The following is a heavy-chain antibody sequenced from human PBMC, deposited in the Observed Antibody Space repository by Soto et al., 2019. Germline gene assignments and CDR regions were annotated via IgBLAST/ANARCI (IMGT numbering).Heavy chain of an antibody. CDR1: GFTFSNYA. Sequence: QVQLVESGGGVVQPGRSLRLSCAASGFTFSNYAMHWVRQAPGKGLEWVAFISYDGSNKYYADSVKGRFTISRDNSKNTLYLQMNSLRAEDTAVYYCAKFMLVVTDSFHIWGRGTMVNVSS. J-gene: IGHJ3*02. D-gene: IGHD2-8*01. CDR3: AKFMLVVTDSFHI. V-gene: IGHV3-30*18. CDR2: ISYDGSNK.